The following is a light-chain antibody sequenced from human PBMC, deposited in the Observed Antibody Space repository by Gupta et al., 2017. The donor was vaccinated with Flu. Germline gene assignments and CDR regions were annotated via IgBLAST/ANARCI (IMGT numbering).Light chain of an antibody. CDR1: SSNIGNNY. J-gene: IGLJ3*02. Sequence: SSSNIGNNYVSWYQQLPGAAPKLLIYNNNERPSGIPDRFSGSKSGTSATLGITGLQTGDESDYYCGTWDSSLSAGVFGGGTKLTVL. V-gene: IGLV1-51*01. CDR3: GTWDSSLSAGV. CDR2: NNN.